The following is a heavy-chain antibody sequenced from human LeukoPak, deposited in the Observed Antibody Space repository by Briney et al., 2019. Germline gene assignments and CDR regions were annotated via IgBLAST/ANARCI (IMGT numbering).Heavy chain of an antibody. J-gene: IGHJ6*03. CDR1: GYTFTGYY. Sequence: ASVKVSCKASGYTFTGYYMHWVRQAPGQGLEWMGWINPNSGGTNYAQKFQGRVTMTRDTSTSTVYMELSSLRSEDTAVYYCARGGNYDSSGYPDYYYYMDVWGKGTTVTISS. D-gene: IGHD3-22*01. CDR3: ARGGNYDSSGYPDYYYYMDV. V-gene: IGHV1-2*02. CDR2: INPNSGGT.